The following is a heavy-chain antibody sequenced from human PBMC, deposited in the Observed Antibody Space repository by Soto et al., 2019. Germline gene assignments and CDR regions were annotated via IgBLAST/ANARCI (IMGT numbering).Heavy chain of an antibody. CDR1: GGSISSTNW. Sequence: SETLSLTCAVSGGSISSTNWWSWVRQPPGKGLEWIGEIYHSGSTNYNPSLKSRVTISVDTSKNQFSLKLSSVTAADTAVYYCAREQLGVHREGWFDPWGQGTLVTVSS. CDR2: IYHSGST. D-gene: IGHD6-6*01. J-gene: IGHJ5*02. CDR3: AREQLGVHREGWFDP. V-gene: IGHV4-4*02.